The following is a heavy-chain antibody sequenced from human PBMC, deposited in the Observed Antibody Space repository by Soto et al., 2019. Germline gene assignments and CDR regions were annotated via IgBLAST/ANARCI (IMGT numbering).Heavy chain of an antibody. D-gene: IGHD1-26*01. CDR3: ARFAPVGATKVDAFDI. J-gene: IGHJ3*02. V-gene: IGHV4-39*01. CDR1: GGSISSSSYY. CDR2: IYYSGST. Sequence: PSETLSLTCTVSGGSISSSSYYWGWIRQPPGKGLEWIGSIYYSGSTYYNPSLKSRVTISVDTSKNQFSLKLSSVTAADTAVYYCARFAPVGATKVDAFDIWGQGTMVTVSS.